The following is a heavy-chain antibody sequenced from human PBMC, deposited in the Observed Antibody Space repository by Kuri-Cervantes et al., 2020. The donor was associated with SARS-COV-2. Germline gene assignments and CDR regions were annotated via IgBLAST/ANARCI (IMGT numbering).Heavy chain of an antibody. CDR3: AKDRVGVQDF. Sequence: GGSLRLSCAASGFNFSRTAMHWVRQAPGKGLEWVAVISHDGKNKKCTASGKGRFTISRDNSQNTLYLHMKSLRSEDTAIYYCAKDRVGVQDFWGQGTLVTVSS. CDR1: GFNFSRTA. D-gene: IGHD2-21*01. J-gene: IGHJ4*02. V-gene: IGHV3-30*18. CDR2: ISHDGKNK.